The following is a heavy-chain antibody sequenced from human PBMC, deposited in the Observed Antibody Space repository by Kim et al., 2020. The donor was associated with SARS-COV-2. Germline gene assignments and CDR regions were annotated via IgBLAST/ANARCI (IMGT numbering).Heavy chain of an antibody. CDR2: IYYSGST. Sequence: SETLSLTCTVSGGSISSYYWSWIRQPPGKGLEWIGYIYYSGSTNYNPSLKSRVTISVDTSKNQFSLKLSSVTAADTAVYYCAREGELSLGGYFDYWGQGTLSTFPS. D-gene: IGHD3-16*01. J-gene: IGHJ4*02. V-gene: IGHV4-59*01. CDR1: GGSISSYY. CDR3: AREGELSLGGYFDY.